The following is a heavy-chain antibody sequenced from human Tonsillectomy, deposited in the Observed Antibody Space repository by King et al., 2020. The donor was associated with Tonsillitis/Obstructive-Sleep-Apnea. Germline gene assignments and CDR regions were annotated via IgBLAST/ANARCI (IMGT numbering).Heavy chain of an antibody. CDR2: ISWNSGRI. Sequence: VQLVESGGGLVQPGRSLRLSCAASGFTFHDYAMHWVRQAPGKGLEWVSGISWNSGRIDYADSVKGRFTISRDNAENSLYLQMNSLRAEDTALYYCAKDNLLVDRGLTGIQTLGAFDYCGQGTLVTVSS. CDR1: GFTFHDYA. CDR3: AKDNLLVDRGLTGIQTLGAFDY. D-gene: IGHD1-20*01. V-gene: IGHV3-9*01. J-gene: IGHJ4*02.